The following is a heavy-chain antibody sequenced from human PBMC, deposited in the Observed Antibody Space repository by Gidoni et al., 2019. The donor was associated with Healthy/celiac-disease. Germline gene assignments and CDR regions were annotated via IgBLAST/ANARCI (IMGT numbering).Heavy chain of an antibody. CDR1: GFTFSSYA. J-gene: IGHJ4*02. CDR2: ISGSGGST. V-gene: IGHV3-23*01. D-gene: IGHD3-3*01. CDR3: AKGSAPLEWLLFYY. Sequence: EVQLLASGGGLVQPGGSLRPSCAASGFTFSSYAMSWVRQAPGRGLEWVSAISGSGGSTYYADSVEGRVTIARDNAKNTLYLQMNSLSAEDTAVYYCAKGSAPLEWLLFYYWGQGTLVTVSS.